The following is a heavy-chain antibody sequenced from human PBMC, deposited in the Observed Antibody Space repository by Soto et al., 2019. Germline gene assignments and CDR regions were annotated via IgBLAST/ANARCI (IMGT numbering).Heavy chain of an antibody. CDR3: AKGSASTRPYYFDY. V-gene: IGHV3-23*01. J-gene: IGHJ4*02. CDR1: GFTFTSYV. Sequence: GGSLRLSCATSGFTFTSYVMSWVRQPPGKGLEWVSAITGSSGDTYYADSVKGRFTISRDNSKNTLYLEVNSLRAEDTALYYCAKGSASTRPYYFDYWGQGTLVTVSS. CDR2: ITGSSGDT. D-gene: IGHD6-6*01.